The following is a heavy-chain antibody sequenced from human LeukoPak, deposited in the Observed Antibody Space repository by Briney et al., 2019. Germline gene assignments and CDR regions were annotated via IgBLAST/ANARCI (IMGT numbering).Heavy chain of an antibody. V-gene: IGHV2-5*01. D-gene: IGHD3-10*01. CDR1: GFSLTTTGVG. CDR3: AHKGRGSGSYNM. Sequence: ESGPTLVNPTQTLTLTCTFSGFSLTTTGVGVGWIRQPPGKALEWLAVNYWNNDKSYSPSLKSRLTITKNTSKNQVVLIMTNMDPVDTATYYCAHKGRGSGSYNMWGQGTLVTVSS. J-gene: IGHJ4*02. CDR2: NYWNNDK.